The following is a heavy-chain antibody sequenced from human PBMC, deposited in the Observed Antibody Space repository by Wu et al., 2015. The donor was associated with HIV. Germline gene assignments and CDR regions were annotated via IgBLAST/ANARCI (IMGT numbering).Heavy chain of an antibody. V-gene: IGHV1-46*01. CDR3: ARSFLFDSSGYYDY. Sequence: QVQLVQSGAEVKKPGASVKVSCKASGYTFTSYYIHWVRQAPGQGLEWIGIINPSGDSTSYTQKFQGRVTMTGDTSTSTVYMELSSLRSEDTAVYYCARSFLFDSSGYYDYWGQGTLVTVSS. CDR1: GYTFTSYY. J-gene: IGHJ4*02. CDR2: INPSGDST. D-gene: IGHD3-22*01.